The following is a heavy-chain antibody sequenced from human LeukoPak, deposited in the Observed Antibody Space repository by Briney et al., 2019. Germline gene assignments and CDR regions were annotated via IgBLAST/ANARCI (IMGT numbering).Heavy chain of an antibody. V-gene: IGHV3-48*03. D-gene: IGHD3-16*01. J-gene: IGHJ4*02. CDR3: TREGGGPTDDY. CDR2: ISSSGSTI. Sequence: GGSLRLSCAASGFTFSSYEMNWVRQAPGRGREWVSYISSSGSTIYYADSVKGRFTISRDNAKNSLYLQMESLRAEDTAVYYCTREGGGPTDDYWGQGTLVSVSS. CDR1: GFTFSSYE.